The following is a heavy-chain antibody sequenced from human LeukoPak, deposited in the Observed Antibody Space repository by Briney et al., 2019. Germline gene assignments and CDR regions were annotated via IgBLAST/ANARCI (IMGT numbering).Heavy chain of an antibody. CDR1: GGSFSGYY. CDR3: ARVMVVVAPSFDY. J-gene: IGHJ4*02. V-gene: IGHV4-34*01. D-gene: IGHD2-15*01. CDR2: INHSGST. Sequence: PSETLSLTCAVYGGSFSGYYWSWIRQPPGKGLEWIGEINHSGSTNYNPSPKSRVTISVDTSKNQFSLKLSSVTAADTAVYYCARVMVVVAPSFDYWGQGTLVTVSS.